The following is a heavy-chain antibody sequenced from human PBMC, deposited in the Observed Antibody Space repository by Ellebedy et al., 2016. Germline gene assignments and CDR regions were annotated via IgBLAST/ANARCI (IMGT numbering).Heavy chain of an antibody. V-gene: IGHV3-30*04. J-gene: IGHJ2*01. CDR3: ARDNKGWQGGPQPGYFDL. Sequence: GGSLRLSXAASGFTFSTFAIHWVRQAPGKGLEWVAVISYDGKNKYYADSVKGRFTISRDNARNTLYLQMDSLSTEDTAVYFCARDNKGWQGGPQPGYFDLWGRGTLVTVSS. CDR1: GFTFSTFA. D-gene: IGHD6-19*01. CDR2: ISYDGKNK.